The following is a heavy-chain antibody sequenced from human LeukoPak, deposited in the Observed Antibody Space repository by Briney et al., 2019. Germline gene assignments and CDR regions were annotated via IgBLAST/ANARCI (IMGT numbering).Heavy chain of an antibody. CDR2: ISAYNGNT. Sequence: ASVEVSCKASGYTFTSYGISWVRQAPGQGLEWMGWISAYNGNTNYALKLQGRVTMTTDTSTSTAYMELRSLRSDDTAVYYCARDRSSGWYGPFGYWGQGTLVTVSS. CDR1: GYTFTSYG. J-gene: IGHJ4*02. D-gene: IGHD6-19*01. V-gene: IGHV1-18*04. CDR3: ARDRSSGWYGPFGY.